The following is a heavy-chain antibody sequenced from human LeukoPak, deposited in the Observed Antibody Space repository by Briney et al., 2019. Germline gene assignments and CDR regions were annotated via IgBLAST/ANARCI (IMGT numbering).Heavy chain of an antibody. D-gene: IGHD2-15*01. CDR3: ARVGCRGGSCSSRGDYYYGMDV. J-gene: IGHJ6*02. Sequence: PGGSLRLSCAASGFTFSSYSTNWVRQAPGKGLEWVSSISSSGSYISYPDSVKGRFTISRDNAKNSLFLQMNSLRAEDTAVYYCARVGCRGGSCSSRGDYYYGMDVWGQGTTVTVSS. CDR1: GFTFSSYS. V-gene: IGHV3-21*01. CDR2: ISSSGSYI.